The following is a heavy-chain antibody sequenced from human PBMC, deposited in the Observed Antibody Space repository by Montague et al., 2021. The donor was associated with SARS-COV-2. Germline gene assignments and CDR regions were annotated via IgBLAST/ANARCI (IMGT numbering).Heavy chain of an antibody. V-gene: IGHV3-30*04. J-gene: IGHJ4*02. Sequence: SLRLSCVASGFTFSSYAMHWVRQAPGKGLEWVAVISYDGSNKYYADSVKGRFTISRDNSKNTLYLQMNSLRAEDTAVYYCARGPGGGYFDWLDYWGQGTLVTVSS. CDR3: ARGPGGGYFDWLDY. CDR1: GFTFSSYA. D-gene: IGHD3-9*01. CDR2: ISYDGSNK.